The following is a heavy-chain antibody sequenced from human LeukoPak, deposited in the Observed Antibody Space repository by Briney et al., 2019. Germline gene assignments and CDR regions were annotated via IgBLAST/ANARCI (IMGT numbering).Heavy chain of an antibody. V-gene: IGHV1-46*01. CDR3: AGALYGSGSRRAFDI. CDR2: INPSGGST. J-gene: IGHJ3*02. CDR1: GYTFTSYF. D-gene: IGHD3-10*01. Sequence: GASVKVSCKASGYTFTSYFIHWVRQAPGQGLEWMGIINPSGGSTSYAQKFQGRVTMTRDTSTSTLYMELSSLRSEDTAVYYCAGALYGSGSRRAFDIWGQGTMVTVSS.